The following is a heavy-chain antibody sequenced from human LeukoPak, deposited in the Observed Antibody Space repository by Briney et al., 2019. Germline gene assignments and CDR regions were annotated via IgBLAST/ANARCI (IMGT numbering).Heavy chain of an antibody. CDR3: ARDPWADSSGFPLHH. CDR2: IKQDGSDK. Sequence: GGSLRLSCAVSGFTFSRYCMSWVRQTPEKGLECVANIKQDGSDKFYVDSVRGRFTISRDNAKNSLYLQMNSLRVEDTALYYCARDPWADSSGFPLHHWGQGTLVTVSS. V-gene: IGHV3-7*03. D-gene: IGHD3-22*01. CDR1: GFTFSRYC. J-gene: IGHJ1*01.